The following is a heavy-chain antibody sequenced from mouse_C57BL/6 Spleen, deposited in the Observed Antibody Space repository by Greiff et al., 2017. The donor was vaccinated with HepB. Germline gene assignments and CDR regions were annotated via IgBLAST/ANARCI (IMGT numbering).Heavy chain of an antibody. CDR1: GFTFSSYA. V-gene: IGHV5-4*03. Sequence: DVMLVESGGGLVKPGGSLKLSCAASGFTFSSYAMSWVRQTPEKRLEWVATISDGGSYTYYPDNVKGRFTISRDNAKNNLYLQMSHLKSEDTAMYYCARAGTTVVATVDYWGQGTSVTVSS. CDR2: ISDGGSYT. D-gene: IGHD1-1*01. J-gene: IGHJ4*01. CDR3: ARAGTTVVATVDY.